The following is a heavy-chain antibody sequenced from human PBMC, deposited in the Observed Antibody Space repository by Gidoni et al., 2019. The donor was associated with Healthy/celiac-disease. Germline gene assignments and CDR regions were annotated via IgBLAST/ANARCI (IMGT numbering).Heavy chain of an antibody. J-gene: IGHJ4*02. V-gene: IGHV3-23*01. CDR1: GFTFSSYA. D-gene: IGHD1-26*01. CDR3: ALQKDWELLPDY. Sequence: EVQLLESGGGLVQPGGSLRLSCAASGFTFSSYAMSWVRQAPGKGLEWVSAISGSGGSTYYADSVKGRFTISRDNSKNTLYLQMNSLRAEDTAVYYCALQKDWELLPDYWGQGTLVTVSS. CDR2: ISGSGGST.